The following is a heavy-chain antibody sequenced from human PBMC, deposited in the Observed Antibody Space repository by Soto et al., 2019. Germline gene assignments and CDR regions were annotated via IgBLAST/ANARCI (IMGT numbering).Heavy chain of an antibody. J-gene: IGHJ6*02. CDR1: GYTFTSYG. Sequence: ASVKVSCKASGYTFTSYGISWVRQAPGQGLEWMGWISAYNGNTNYAQKLQGRVTMTTDTSTSTAYMELRSLRSDDTAVYYCARILRFLEWSYGMDVWGQGTTVTVSS. CDR3: ARILRFLEWSYGMDV. D-gene: IGHD3-3*01. CDR2: ISAYNGNT. V-gene: IGHV1-18*01.